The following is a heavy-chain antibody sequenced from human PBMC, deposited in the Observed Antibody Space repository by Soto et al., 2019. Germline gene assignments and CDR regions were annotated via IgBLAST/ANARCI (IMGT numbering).Heavy chain of an antibody. J-gene: IGHJ4*02. Sequence: QVQLVQSGAEVKKPGASVKVSCKGSGFTFSNYGFNWVRQAPGQGLEWVGWVSAYNGYTKSAQNFQDRLIMTTDTSTNTAYMELRGLRPDDTALYYCARGKSIAVPEGPWGQGTLVTVS. CDR3: ARGKSIAVPEGP. V-gene: IGHV1-18*01. CDR1: GFTFSNYG. D-gene: IGHD6-19*01. CDR2: VSAYNGYT.